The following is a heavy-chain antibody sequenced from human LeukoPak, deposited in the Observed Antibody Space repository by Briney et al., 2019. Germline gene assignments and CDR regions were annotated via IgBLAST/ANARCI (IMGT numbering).Heavy chain of an antibody. CDR3: AKGANWNYVFDY. CDR2: IYSGSNT. J-gene: IGHJ4*02. Sequence: PGGSLRLSCAASGSTFSRYAMSWVRQAPGKGLEWVSAIYSGSNTNYADSVKGRFTISRDNSKNTLYLQINSLRAEDTAVYYCAKGANWNYVFDYWGQGTLVTVSS. D-gene: IGHD1-7*01. V-gene: IGHV3-23*05. CDR1: GSTFSRYA.